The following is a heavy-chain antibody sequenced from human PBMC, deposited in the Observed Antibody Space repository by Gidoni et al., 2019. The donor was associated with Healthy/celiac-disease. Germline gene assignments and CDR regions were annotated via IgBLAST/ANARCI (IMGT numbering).Heavy chain of an antibody. CDR1: GGTFSSYA. CDR3: AREGYGGDAFDI. V-gene: IGHV1-69*01. Sequence: QVQLVQSGAEVKKPGSSVKVSGTASGGTFSSYAISWVRQAPGQGLEWMGWIIPIFGTANYAQKFQGRVTITADESTSTAYMELSSLRSEDTAVYYCAREGYGGDAFDIWGQGTMVTVSS. D-gene: IGHD4-17*01. CDR2: IIPIFGTA. J-gene: IGHJ3*02.